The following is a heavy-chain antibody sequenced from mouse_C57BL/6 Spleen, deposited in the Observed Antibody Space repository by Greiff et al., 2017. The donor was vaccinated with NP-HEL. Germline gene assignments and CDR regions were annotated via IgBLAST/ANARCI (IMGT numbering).Heavy chain of an antibody. CDR3: ARPSSYYLDY. CDR1: GFTFSSYG. CDR2: ISSGGSYT. Sequence: EVKLMESGGDLVKPGGSLKLSCAASGFTFSSYGMSWVRQTPDKRLEWVATISSGGSYTYYPDSVKGRFTISRDNAKNTLYLQMSSLKSEDTAMYYCARPSSYYLDYWGQGTTLTVSS. D-gene: IGHD4-1*01. J-gene: IGHJ2*01. V-gene: IGHV5-6*01.